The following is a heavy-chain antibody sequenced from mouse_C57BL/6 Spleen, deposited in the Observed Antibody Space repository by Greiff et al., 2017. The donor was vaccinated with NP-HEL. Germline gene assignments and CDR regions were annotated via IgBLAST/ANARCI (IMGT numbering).Heavy chain of an antibody. V-gene: IGHV1-69*01. J-gene: IGHJ2*01. CDR2: IDPSDSYT. CDR3: ARSTVEVVDY. CDR1: GYTFTSYW. Sequence: QVQLKQPGAELVMPGASVKLSCKASGYTFTSYWMHWVKQRPGQGLEWIGEIDPSDSYTNYNQKFKGKSTLTVDKSSSTAYMQLSSLTSEDSAVYYCARSTVEVVDYWGQGTTLTVSS. D-gene: IGHD1-1*01.